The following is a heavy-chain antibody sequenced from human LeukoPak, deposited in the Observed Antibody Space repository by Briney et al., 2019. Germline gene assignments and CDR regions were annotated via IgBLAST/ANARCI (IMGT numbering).Heavy chain of an antibody. CDR2: INKDGGEK. V-gene: IGHV3-7*03. J-gene: IGHJ4*02. Sequence: GGSLRLSCAASGFTFSSYWMSWVRQAPGKGLEWVANINKDGGEKYYVDSVKGRFAISRDNAKNSLYLQMNSLRADDTAVYYCVKDSPPRYSGSPPAYWGQGTLVTVSS. CDR1: GFTFSSYW. CDR3: VKDSPPRYSGSPPAY. D-gene: IGHD1-26*01.